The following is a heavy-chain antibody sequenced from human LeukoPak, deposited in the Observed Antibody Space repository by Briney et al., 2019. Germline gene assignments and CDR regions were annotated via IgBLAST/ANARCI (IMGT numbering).Heavy chain of an antibody. CDR2: INPSGGST. D-gene: IGHD3-10*01. V-gene: IGHV1-46*01. J-gene: IGHJ6*03. Sequence: GASVKVSCKASGYTFTGYYMHWVRQAPGQGLEWMGIINPSGGSTSYAQKFQGRVTMTRDMSSSTVYMELSSLRSEDTAVYYCARAVSGSGSYYNVKWYYYYYMDVWGKGTTVTVSS. CDR3: ARAVSGSGSYYNVKWYYYYYMDV. CDR1: GYTFTGYY.